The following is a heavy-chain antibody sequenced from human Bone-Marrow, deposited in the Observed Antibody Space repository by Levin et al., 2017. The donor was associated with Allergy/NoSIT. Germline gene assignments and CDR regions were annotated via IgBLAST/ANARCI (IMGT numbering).Heavy chain of an antibody. Sequence: PGASVKVSCKTSGYTFSSYAMNWVRQAPGQGLEWMGWIHTKTGNPAYAQGFTGRFVFSLDTSVSTSYLQIYSLKAEDTAVYYCARALGRLGELSIPFSWGQGTLVTVSS. CDR3: ARALGRLGELSIPFS. CDR1: GYTFSSYA. D-gene: IGHD3-16*02. J-gene: IGHJ5*02. V-gene: IGHV7-4-1*01. CDR2: IHTKTGNP.